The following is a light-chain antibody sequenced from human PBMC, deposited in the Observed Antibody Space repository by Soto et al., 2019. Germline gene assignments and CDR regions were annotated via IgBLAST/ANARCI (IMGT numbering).Light chain of an antibody. Sequence: QSALIQPRSVSGSPGQSVTISCTGTSSDVGVYKYVSWYRQHPGKAPKLMIYDVITRPSGVPDRFSGSKSGNTPALTISRLQADDEADYYCCSCSGDNTIVYGSGT. J-gene: IGLJ1*01. CDR3: CSCSGDNTIV. CDR1: SSDVGVYKY. CDR2: DVI. V-gene: IGLV2-11*01.